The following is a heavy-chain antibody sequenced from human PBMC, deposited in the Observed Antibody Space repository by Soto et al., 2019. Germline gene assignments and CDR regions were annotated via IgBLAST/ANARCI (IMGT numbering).Heavy chain of an antibody. CDR2: TYYRSKWYN. Sequence: SHTLSLTCAISGDSVSSNSSAWNLIRQSPSRGLEWLGRTYYRSKWYNDYAVSVKSRITINPDTSKNQFSLQLNSVTPEDTAVYYCARDGYSSSSGPQRVWFEPWGQGTLVTVSS. J-gene: IGHJ5*02. CDR3: ARDGYSSSSGPQRVWFEP. V-gene: IGHV6-1*01. CDR1: GDSVSSNSSA. D-gene: IGHD6-6*01.